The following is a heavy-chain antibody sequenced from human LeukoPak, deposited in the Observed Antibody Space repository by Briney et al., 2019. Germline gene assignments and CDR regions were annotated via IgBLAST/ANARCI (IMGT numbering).Heavy chain of an antibody. J-gene: IGHJ3*02. Sequence: ASVKVSCKASGYTFTGYYMHWVRQAPGQGLEWMGWINPYSGDTNYAQKFQGRVTLTRDTSISTAYKELSRLRSDDTAVYYCARGFRVGATIGAFDIWGQGTMVTVSS. CDR3: ARGFRVGATIGAFDI. D-gene: IGHD1-26*01. V-gene: IGHV1-2*02. CDR1: GYTFTGYY. CDR2: INPYSGDT.